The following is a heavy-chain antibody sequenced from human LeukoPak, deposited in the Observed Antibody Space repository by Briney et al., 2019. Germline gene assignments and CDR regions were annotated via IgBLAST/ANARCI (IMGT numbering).Heavy chain of an antibody. D-gene: IGHD1-26*01. CDR3: ARGGWELRSHDY. J-gene: IGHJ4*02. Sequence: GGSLRLSCAASGFTFSSYSMNWVRQAPGKGLEWVSSISSSSSYIYYADSVKGRFTISRDNAKNSLYLQMNSLRAEDTAVYYCARGGWELRSHDYWGQGTLVTVSS. V-gene: IGHV3-21*01. CDR1: GFTFSSYS. CDR2: ISSSSSYI.